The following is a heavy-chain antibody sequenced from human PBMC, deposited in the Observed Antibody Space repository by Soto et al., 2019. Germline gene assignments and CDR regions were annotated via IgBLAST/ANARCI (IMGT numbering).Heavy chain of an antibody. CDR2: INAGNGNT. Sequence: QVQLVQSGAEEKKPGASVKVSCKASGYTFTGYAMHWVRQAPGQRLEWMGWINAGNGNTKYSQKFQGRVTITRDTSASTAYMGLSSVSSGDTAVYYCARVGAERWWELLLRLYLGQGTLVTVSS. V-gene: IGHV1-3*05. D-gene: IGHD1-26*01. J-gene: IGHJ4*02. CDR3: ARVGAERWWELLLRLY. CDR1: GYTFTGYA.